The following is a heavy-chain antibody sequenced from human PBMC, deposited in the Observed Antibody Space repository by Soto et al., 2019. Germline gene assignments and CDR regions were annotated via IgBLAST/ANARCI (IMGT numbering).Heavy chain of an antibody. CDR1: GYTFTSYG. CDR3: AIYPLACCGGDCYLPDY. Sequence: ASVKGSCKASGYTFTSYGISWVRQAPGQGLEWMGWISAYNGNTNYAQKLQGRVTMTTDTSTSTAYMELRSLRSADTAVYYCAIYPLACCGGDCYLPDYSGQGTLDTVSS. J-gene: IGHJ4*02. D-gene: IGHD2-21*02. CDR2: ISAYNGNT. V-gene: IGHV1-18*01.